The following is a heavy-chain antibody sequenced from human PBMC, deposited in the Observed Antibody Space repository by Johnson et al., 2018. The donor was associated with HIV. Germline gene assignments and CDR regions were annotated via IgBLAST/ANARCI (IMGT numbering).Heavy chain of an antibody. V-gene: IGHV3-64*01. Sequence: VQLVESGGGLVQPGGSLRLSCTPSGFTFSNYAIYWVRQAPGNGLEYVSSISSNGGRTYYANSVKGRFTVSRDNSNNTLYLQMGSLRAEDMAVYYCARGIPTLPLTGTRGFDIWGQGTMVTVSS. D-gene: IGHD1-20*01. J-gene: IGHJ3*02. CDR2: ISSNGGRT. CDR1: GFTFSNYA. CDR3: ARGIPTLPLTGTRGFDI.